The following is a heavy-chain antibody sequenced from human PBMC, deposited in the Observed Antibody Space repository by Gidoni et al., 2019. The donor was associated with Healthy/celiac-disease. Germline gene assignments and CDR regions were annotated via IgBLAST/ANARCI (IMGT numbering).Heavy chain of an antibody. D-gene: IGHD4-17*01. CDR2: IYYSGST. CDR1: GGPLTSYY. V-gene: IGHV4-59*08. Sequence: QVQLQESGPGLVKPSEPLSLTFPVSGGPLTSYYWSWIRQPPGKGLEWIGYIYYSGSTNYNPSLKSRVTISVDTSKNQFSLKLSSVTAADTAVYYCARQIPATVTISYWYFDLWGRGTLVTVSS. CDR3: ARQIPATVTISYWYFDL. J-gene: IGHJ2*01.